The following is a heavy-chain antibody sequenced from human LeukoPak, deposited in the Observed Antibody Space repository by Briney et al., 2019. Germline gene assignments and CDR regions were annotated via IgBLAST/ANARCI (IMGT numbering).Heavy chain of an antibody. V-gene: IGHV4-59*01. J-gene: IGHJ4*02. CDR3: ARGHTKYYFDY. CDR1: GGSISSYY. D-gene: IGHD2-8*01. CDR2: IYSSGST. Sequence: SETLSLTCTVSGGSISSYYWSWIRQPPGKGLEWIGYIYSSGSTNYNPSLKSRVTISVDTSKNQFSLKLSSVTAADTAVYYCARGHTKYYFDYWGQGTLVTVSS.